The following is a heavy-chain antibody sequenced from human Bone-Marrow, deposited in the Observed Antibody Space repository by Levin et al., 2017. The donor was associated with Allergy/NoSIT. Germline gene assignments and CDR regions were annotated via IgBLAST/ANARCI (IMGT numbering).Heavy chain of an antibody. CDR2: VSAYSGNT. CDR3: ARGHFPYYYYGMDV. J-gene: IGHJ6*02. Sequence: TWVRQAPGPGLEWMGLVSAYSGNTNYALNLQDRVTMTTDTATNTAYMELTSLRSDDTAIYYCARGHFPYYYYGMDVWGQGTTVVVSS. V-gene: IGHV1-18*01.